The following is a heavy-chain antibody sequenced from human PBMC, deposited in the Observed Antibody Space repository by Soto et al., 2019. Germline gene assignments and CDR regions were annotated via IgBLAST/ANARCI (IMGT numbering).Heavy chain of an antibody. D-gene: IGHD3-10*01. Sequence: GGSLRLSCAASGFTFSSYAMSWVRQAPGKGLEWVSAISGSGGSTYYADSVKGRFTIARDNSKNTLYLQMNSLRAEDTAAYYCAKDLPYYYAGGVFDYWGQGTLVTVSS. CDR2: ISGSGGST. V-gene: IGHV3-23*01. CDR3: AKDLPYYYAGGVFDY. CDR1: GFTFSSYA. J-gene: IGHJ4*02.